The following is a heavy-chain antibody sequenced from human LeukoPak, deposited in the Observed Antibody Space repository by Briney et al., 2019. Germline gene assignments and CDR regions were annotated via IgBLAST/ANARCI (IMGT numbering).Heavy chain of an antibody. V-gene: IGHV4-59*01. D-gene: IGHD6-13*01. J-gene: IGHJ6*02. CDR1: GGSISSYY. CDR3: ARDNPTLAAAGYPSYYGMDV. Sequence: SETLSLTCTVSGGSISSYYWSWIRQPPGKGLEWIGYIYYGGSTNYNPSLKSRVTISVDTSKNQFSLKLSSVTAADTAVYYCARDNPTLAAAGYPSYYGMDVWGQGTTVTVSS. CDR2: IYYGGST.